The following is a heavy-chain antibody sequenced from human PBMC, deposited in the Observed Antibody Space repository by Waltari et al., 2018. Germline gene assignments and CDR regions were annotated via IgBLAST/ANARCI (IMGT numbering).Heavy chain of an antibody. D-gene: IGHD3-9*01. Sequence: EVELLESGGGLVQPGGSLRLSCRTCGLRFSGNAMGWVRQAPGKGLECVSGIGSDLNTHYADSVKGRFTISRDNSKNTLYLQMNSLRAEDTALYYCVKDIFRWAFDIWGQGTMVTVSS. CDR1: GLRFSGNA. CDR2: IGSDLNT. V-gene: IGHV3-23*01. J-gene: IGHJ3*02. CDR3: VKDIFRWAFDI.